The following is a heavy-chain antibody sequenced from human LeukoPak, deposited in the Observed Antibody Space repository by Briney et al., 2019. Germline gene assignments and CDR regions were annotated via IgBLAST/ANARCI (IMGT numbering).Heavy chain of an antibody. D-gene: IGHD1-26*01. Sequence: GGSLRLSCAASGFSFSDFYMSWIRQAPGMGLEWISYIGTRSNPIYYSDSVKGRFTISRDDAKNSLYLQMNSLRDEDTAVYFCAREARGSGRDFDYWGQGILVTVSS. CDR3: AREARGSGRDFDY. CDR2: IGTRSNPI. V-gene: IGHV3-11*01. J-gene: IGHJ4*02. CDR1: GFSFSDFY.